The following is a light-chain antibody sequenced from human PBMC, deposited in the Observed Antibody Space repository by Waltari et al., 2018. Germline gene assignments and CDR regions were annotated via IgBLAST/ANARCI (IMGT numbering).Light chain of an antibody. J-gene: IGKJ1*01. CDR2: RAS. CDR3: QQHGTFPAM. V-gene: IGKV3-20*01. CDR1: QSVGSSS. Sequence: EIVLTQSPGPASLSPGERVTLSCRASQSVGSSSLAWYQQKPGQAPRLVIYRASRRATGIPDRFSGSGSGTDFSLTISRLEPEDFAVYYCQQHGTFPAMFGQGTKVEIK.